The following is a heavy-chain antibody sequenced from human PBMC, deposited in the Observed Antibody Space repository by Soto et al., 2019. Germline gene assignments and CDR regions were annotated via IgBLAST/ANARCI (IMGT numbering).Heavy chain of an antibody. J-gene: IGHJ4*02. CDR1: GFTFSSYG. D-gene: IGHD4-17*01. V-gene: IGHV3-33*01. CDR3: ARVGYGDYPLDY. CDR2: IWFDGSNL. Sequence: QVPLVESGGGVVQPGRSLRLSCAASGFTFSSYGMHWVRQAPGKGLEWVALIWFDGSNLYYADSVKGRFTISRDNSKNTLYLQMNSLRAEDTALYYCARVGYGDYPLDYWGQGTLVTVSS.